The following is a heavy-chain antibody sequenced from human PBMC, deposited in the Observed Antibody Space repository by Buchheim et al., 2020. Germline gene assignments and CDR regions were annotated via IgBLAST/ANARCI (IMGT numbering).Heavy chain of an antibody. Sequence: EVQLLESGGGLVQPGGSLRLSCTVSGFTFIGYAMSWVRQTPGKGLEWVSTISGTTGATYYTDSVQGRFTISRDDSKSTLYLQMDSLRVEDTATYYCAKDLTGVRGVIITYYFIYWGQGTL. V-gene: IGHV3-23*01. J-gene: IGHJ4*02. D-gene: IGHD3-10*01. CDR1: GFTFIGYA. CDR3: AKDLTGVRGVIITYYFIY. CDR2: ISGTTGAT.